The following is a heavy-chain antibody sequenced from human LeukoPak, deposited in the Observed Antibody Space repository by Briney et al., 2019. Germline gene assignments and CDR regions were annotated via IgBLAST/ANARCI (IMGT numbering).Heavy chain of an antibody. D-gene: IGHD6-13*01. CDR3: AREGLHSSSWYQYYYYGMDV. CDR1: GYTFTSYG. CDR2: ISAYNGNT. Sequence: ASVKVSCKASGYTFTSYGISWVRQAPGQGLEWMGWISAYNGNTNYAQKLQGRVTMTTGTSTSTAYMELRSLRSDDTAVYYCAREGLHSSSWYQYYYYGMDVWGQGTTVTVSS. V-gene: IGHV1-18*01. J-gene: IGHJ6*02.